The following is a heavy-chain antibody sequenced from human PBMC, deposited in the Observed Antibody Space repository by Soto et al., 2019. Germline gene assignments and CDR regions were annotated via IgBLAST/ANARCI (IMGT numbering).Heavy chain of an antibody. CDR2: ISGSGGTT. CDR3: AQVMNSGWYLAY. Sequence: GWSLRLSCASSVFTFSDYAMSWVRQAPGKGLEWVSAISGSGGTTYYADSVKGRFTISRDNSKNTMYLQVNSLRAEDTAIYYCAQVMNSGWYLAYWGQGTLVTVSS. V-gene: IGHV3-23*01. D-gene: IGHD6-19*01. J-gene: IGHJ4*02. CDR1: VFTFSDYA.